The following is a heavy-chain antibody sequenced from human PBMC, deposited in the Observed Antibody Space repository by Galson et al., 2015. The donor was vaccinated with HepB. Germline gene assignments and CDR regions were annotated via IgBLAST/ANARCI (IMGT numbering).Heavy chain of an antibody. CDR3: ARDHRYNWNELDS. CDR2: ISYDGNNK. J-gene: IGHJ4*02. D-gene: IGHD1-1*01. CDR1: GFTFSNYG. V-gene: IGHV3-30*03. Sequence: SLRLSCATSGFTFSNYGMHWVRQAPGKGLEWVAVISYDGNNKYYADSVKGRFTISRDNSNNTLHLQMNSLRAEDTAVFYCARDHRYNWNELDSWGQGTLVTVSS.